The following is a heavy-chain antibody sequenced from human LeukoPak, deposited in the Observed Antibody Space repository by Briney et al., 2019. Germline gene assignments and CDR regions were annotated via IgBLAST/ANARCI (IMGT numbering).Heavy chain of an antibody. J-gene: IGHJ4*02. CDR3: ARVDRQRNNDY. CDR2: IKQDGSEK. Sequence: PGGSLRLSCAASGFTFSSYWMSWVRQAPGKGLEWVANIKQDGSEKYYVDSVRGRFTISRDNAKNSLYLQMNSLRAEDTAVYYCARVDRQRNNDYWGQGTLVTVSS. D-gene: IGHD1/OR15-1a*01. V-gene: IGHV3-7*01. CDR1: GFTFSSYW.